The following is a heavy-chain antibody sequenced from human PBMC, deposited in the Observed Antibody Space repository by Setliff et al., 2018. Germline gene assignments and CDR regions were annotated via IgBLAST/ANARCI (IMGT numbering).Heavy chain of an antibody. CDR3: VRESRSTWYRRDF. D-gene: IGHD6-13*01. J-gene: IGHJ4*02. CDR2: TYYNGTA. Sequence: KTSETLSLTCSVSGGIIYDHWWTWIRQPAGAGLEWIGSTYYNGTAYYNPSLQSRVAISVDTSKNYFSLDVSSVTAADTAVYYCVRESRSTWYRRDFWGQGTLVTVSS. CDR1: GGIIYDHW. V-gene: IGHV4-4*07.